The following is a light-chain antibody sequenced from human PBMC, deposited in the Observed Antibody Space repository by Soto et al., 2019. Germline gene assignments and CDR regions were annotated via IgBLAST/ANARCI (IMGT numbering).Light chain of an antibody. Sequence: QSVLTQPASVSGSPGQSITISCTGTSSDVGGYNYVSWYQQHPGKAPKLMISEVSNRPSGISKRFSGSKSGNTASLTISGLQADDEADYYCSSCTSSTTYVFGTGTKVTVL. V-gene: IGLV2-14*01. CDR1: SSDVGGYNY. CDR2: EVS. CDR3: SSCTSSTTYV. J-gene: IGLJ1*01.